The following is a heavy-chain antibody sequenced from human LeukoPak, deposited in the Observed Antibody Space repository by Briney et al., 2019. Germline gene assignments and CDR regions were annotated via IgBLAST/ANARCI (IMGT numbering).Heavy chain of an antibody. V-gene: IGHV3-21*01. D-gene: IGHD3-22*01. Sequence: GGSLRLSCAASGFTFSSYTINWVRQAPGKGLDWVSSISSSSSYIYYADSVKGRFTISRDDAKNSLYLQMNSLRAEDTAVYYCARSPSDHDSSGYYYYWGQGTLVTVSS. J-gene: IGHJ4*02. CDR2: ISSSSSYI. CDR3: ARSPSDHDSSGYYYY. CDR1: GFTFSSYT.